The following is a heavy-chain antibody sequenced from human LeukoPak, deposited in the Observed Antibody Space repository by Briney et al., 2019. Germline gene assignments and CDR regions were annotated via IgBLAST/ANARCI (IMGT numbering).Heavy chain of an antibody. CDR3: ARHRRGTYYSAFDI. Sequence: PSETLSLNCTVSGVSITSRTNYWGWIRQPPGKGLEWNGSIYSSGTTYYNPSLKSRVTISEDTSKNRFSLELSSVTAADTAVYYCARHRRGTYYSAFDIWGQGTMVTVST. CDR1: GVSITSRTNY. D-gene: IGHD1-26*01. CDR2: IYSSGTT. V-gene: IGHV4-39*01. J-gene: IGHJ3*02.